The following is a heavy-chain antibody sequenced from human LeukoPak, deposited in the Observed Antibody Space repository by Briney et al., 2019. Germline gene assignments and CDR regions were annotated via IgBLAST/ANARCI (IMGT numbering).Heavy chain of an antibody. J-gene: IGHJ5*02. CDR3: ARCRGEGVSSTWRGWFDP. CDR2: INPNSGST. V-gene: IGHV1-2*02. CDR1: GYTLTGYY. D-gene: IGHD6-13*01. Sequence: ASVKVSCKASGYTLTGYYMHWVRQAPGHGLEWMGWINPNSGSTNYAQKFRGRVTMTRDTSITTAYMELNSLRSDDTAVYYCARCRGEGVSSTWRGWFDPWGQGTLVTVSS.